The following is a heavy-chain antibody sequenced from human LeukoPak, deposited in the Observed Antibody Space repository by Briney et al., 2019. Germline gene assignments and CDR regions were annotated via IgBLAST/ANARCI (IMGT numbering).Heavy chain of an antibody. J-gene: IGHJ4*02. CDR2: IYYSGST. CDR1: GGSISSSSYY. Sequence: SETLSLTCTVSGGSISSSSYYWGWIRQPPGKGLEWIGSIYYSGSTYYNPSLMSRVTISVDTSKNQFSLKLSSVTAADTAVYYCARHVGSSWYQWIDYWGQGTLVTVSS. CDR3: ARHVGSSWYQWIDY. D-gene: IGHD6-13*01. V-gene: IGHV4-39*01.